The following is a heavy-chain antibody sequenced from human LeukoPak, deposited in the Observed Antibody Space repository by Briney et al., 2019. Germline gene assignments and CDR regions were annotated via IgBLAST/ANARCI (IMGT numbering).Heavy chain of an antibody. V-gene: IGHV3-74*03. D-gene: IGHD1-14*01. J-gene: IGHJ4*02. CDR2: INTSGNST. Sequence: PGGSLRLSCAASGFTFSSYAMSWVRQAPGKGLVWVSRINTSGNSTTYADSVKGRFTISRDNAKNTLYLQMDSLRAEDTGVYYCARSNHADDFWGQGTLVTVSS. CDR3: ARSNHADDF. CDR1: GFTFSSYA.